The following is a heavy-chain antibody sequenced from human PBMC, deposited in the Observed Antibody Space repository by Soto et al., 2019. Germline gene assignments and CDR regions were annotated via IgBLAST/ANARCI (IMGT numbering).Heavy chain of an antibody. CDR2: IISNSAYI. D-gene: IGHD6-13*01. J-gene: IGHJ5*02. CDR1: GFTFRSFT. CDR3: TRDASRDSSARGWFDP. V-gene: IGHV3-21*01. Sequence: PVGSLILACAASGFTFRSFTMNWVRQAPGKGLEWVSTIISNSAYIYYTDALRGRFTISRDNAKNSLHLQMNSLRAEDTAVYYCTRDASRDSSARGWFDPWGPGTLVTVSS.